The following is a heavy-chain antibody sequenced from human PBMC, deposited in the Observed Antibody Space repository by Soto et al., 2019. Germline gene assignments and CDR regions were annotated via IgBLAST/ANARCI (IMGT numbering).Heavy chain of an antibody. CDR1: GASLSDYY. D-gene: IGHD6-19*01. Sequence: SETLSLTCTVGGASLSDYYWSWIRQKAGKGLEWIGRFYYSGNTKSNPSLDSRVTVSADTSKNQFSLSLRSASAADSAIYYCARMYNSGFYRPDGDYFFYGMDVWGQGTTVTVSS. V-gene: IGHV4-4*07. CDR3: ARMYNSGFYRPDGDYFFYGMDV. J-gene: IGHJ6*02. CDR2: FYYSGNT.